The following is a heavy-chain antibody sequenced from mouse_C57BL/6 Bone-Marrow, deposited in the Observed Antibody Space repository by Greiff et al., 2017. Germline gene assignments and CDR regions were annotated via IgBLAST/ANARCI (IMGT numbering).Heavy chain of an antibody. CDR1: VYSITSGYD. D-gene: IGHD1-1*01. CDR3: ARKNYGSSLHWYFDV. J-gene: IGHJ1*03. CDR2: ISYSGST. V-gene: IGHV3-1*01. Sequence: ESGPGMVKPSQSLSLTCTVTVYSITSGYDWHWIRHFPGNKLEWMGYISYSGSTNYNPSLKSRISITHDTSKNHFFLKLNSVTTEDTATYYCARKNYGSSLHWYFDVWGTGTTVTVSS.